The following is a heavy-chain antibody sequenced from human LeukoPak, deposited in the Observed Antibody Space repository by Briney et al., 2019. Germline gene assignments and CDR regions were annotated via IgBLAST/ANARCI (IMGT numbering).Heavy chain of an antibody. D-gene: IGHD6-6*01. J-gene: IGHJ4*02. CDR3: ASTVLYYFDY. V-gene: IGHV4-39*07. CDR1: GGSISSSSYY. Sequence: SETLSLTCTVSGGSISSSSYYWGWIRQPPGKGLEWIGSIYYSGSTYYNPSLKSRVTISVDRSKNQFSLKLSSVTAADTAFYYCASTVLYYFDYWGQGTLVTVSS. CDR2: IYYSGST.